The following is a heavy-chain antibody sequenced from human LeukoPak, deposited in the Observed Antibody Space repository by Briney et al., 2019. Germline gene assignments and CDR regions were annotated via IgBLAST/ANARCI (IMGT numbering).Heavy chain of an antibody. J-gene: IGHJ4*02. CDR1: GYSISSGYY. Sequence: PSETLSLTCAVSGYSISSGYYWGWIRQSPGKGLEWIGSIYHSGSSYYNPSLKSRVTISVDTSKNQFSLKLSSVTAADTAVHYCTRLAGSSGYGYWGQGTLVTVS. CDR3: TRLAGSSGYGY. CDR2: IYHSGSS. V-gene: IGHV4-38-2*01. D-gene: IGHD6-25*01.